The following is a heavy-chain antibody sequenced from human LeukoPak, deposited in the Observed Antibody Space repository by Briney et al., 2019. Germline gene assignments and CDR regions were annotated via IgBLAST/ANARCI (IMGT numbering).Heavy chain of an antibody. J-gene: IGHJ4*02. D-gene: IGHD5-18*01. Sequence: QAGGTLRLSCAASGFTLRNYGMSWVGQAPGKGLEGVSSISGSGVNTDYADSGKGRFTISSDNSKNTLYLQMNSLRAEDTAVYYCAKDLGWIHFAYWGQGTLVTVSS. CDR2: ISGSGVNT. CDR1: GFTLRNYG. V-gene: IGHV3-23*01. CDR3: AKDLGWIHFAY.